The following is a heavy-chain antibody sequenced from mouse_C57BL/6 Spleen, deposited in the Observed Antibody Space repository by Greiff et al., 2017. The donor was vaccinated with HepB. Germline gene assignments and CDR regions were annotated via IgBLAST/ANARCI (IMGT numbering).Heavy chain of an antibody. J-gene: IGHJ4*01. Sequence: QVQLQQPGAELVMPGASVKLSCKASGYTFTSYWMHWVKQRPGQGLEWIGEIDPSDSYTNYNQKFKGKSTLTVDKSSSTAYMQLSSLTSEDSAVYYCARSEYDVGAMDYWGQGTSVTVSS. V-gene: IGHV1-69*01. CDR1: GYTFTSYW. D-gene: IGHD2-4*01. CDR3: ARSEYDVGAMDY. CDR2: IDPSDSYT.